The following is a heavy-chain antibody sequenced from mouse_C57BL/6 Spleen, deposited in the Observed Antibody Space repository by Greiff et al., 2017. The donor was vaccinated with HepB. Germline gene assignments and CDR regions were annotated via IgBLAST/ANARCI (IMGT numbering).Heavy chain of an antibody. J-gene: IGHJ3*01. V-gene: IGHV1-81*01. D-gene: IGHD2-2*01. CDR2: IYPRSGNT. CDR1: GYTFTSYG. Sequence: QVQLKQSGAELARPGASVKLSCKASGYTFTSYGISWVKQRTGQGLEWIGEIYPRSGNTYYNEKFKGKATLTADKSSSTAYMELRSLTSEDSAVYFCARRRGEVTTGEGPGFAYWGQGTLVTVSA. CDR3: ARRRGEVTTGEGPGFAY.